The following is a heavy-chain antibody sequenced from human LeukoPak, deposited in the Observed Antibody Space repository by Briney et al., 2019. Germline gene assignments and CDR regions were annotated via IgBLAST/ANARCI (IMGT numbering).Heavy chain of an antibody. Sequence: SETLSPTCTVSGGSISSGGYYWSWIRQPPEKGLEWIGYIYHSGSTNYNPSLKSRVTISVDTSKNQFSLKLSSVTAADTAVYYCASLTMIVVPWGPRTRVTVSS. V-gene: IGHV4-61*08. CDR1: GGSISSGGYY. CDR2: IYHSGST. D-gene: IGHD3-22*01. CDR3: ASLTMIVVP. J-gene: IGHJ4*02.